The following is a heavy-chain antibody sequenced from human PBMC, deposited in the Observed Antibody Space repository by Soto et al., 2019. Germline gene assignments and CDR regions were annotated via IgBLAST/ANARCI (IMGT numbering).Heavy chain of an antibody. CDR1: GGSISNYY. V-gene: IGHV4-4*07. J-gene: IGHJ6*02. Sequence: PSETLSLTCTVYGGSISNYYWSWIRQPAGKGLEWIGRIYSSGSTNYNPSLKSRVTVSVDKSKNQFSLKLSSVTAADTAVYFCAGDQGYYYSGVDVWGQGTTVTVSS. CDR2: IYSSGST. CDR3: AGDQGYYYSGVDV.